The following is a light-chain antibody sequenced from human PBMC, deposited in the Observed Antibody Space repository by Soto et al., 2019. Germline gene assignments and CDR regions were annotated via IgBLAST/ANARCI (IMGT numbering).Light chain of an antibody. J-gene: IGLJ2*01. CDR2: EVS. CDR3: SSYAGGNNLF. Sequence: QSAVTQPPSASGSPGQSVTISCTGTSSDVGGYNYVSWYQQHPGKAPKLIIFEVSQRPSGVPDRFSGSKSGITASLTVSGLQAEDEADYYCSSYAGGNNLFFGGGTQLTVL. CDR1: SSDVGGYNY. V-gene: IGLV2-8*01.